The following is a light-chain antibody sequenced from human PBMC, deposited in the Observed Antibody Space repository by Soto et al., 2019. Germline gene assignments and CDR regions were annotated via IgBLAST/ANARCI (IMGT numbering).Light chain of an antibody. CDR1: QGISSY. CDR2: AAS. CDR3: QQLNTYTFT. J-gene: IGKJ4*01. V-gene: IGKV1-9*01. Sequence: DIQLTQSPSFLSASVGDRVTITCRASQGISSYLAWYQQKPGKAPKLLIYAASTLQSGVPSRFSGSESGTEFTLTISSLQPEDFATYYWQQLNTYTFTFGGGTNVEIK.